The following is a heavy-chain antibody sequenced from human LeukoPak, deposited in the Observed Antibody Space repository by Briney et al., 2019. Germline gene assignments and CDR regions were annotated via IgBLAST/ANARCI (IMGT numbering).Heavy chain of an antibody. Sequence: PGGSLRLSCAASGFIFSIYGMHWVRQAPGKGLERVALMAADGSNIYYADSVKGRFTISRDNSKNTLYLQMNSLRTEDTAVYYCAKAAVYSSSWTPFDDWGQGTLVTVSS. J-gene: IGHJ4*02. CDR2: MAADGSNI. V-gene: IGHV3-30*18. CDR1: GFIFSIYG. CDR3: AKAAVYSSSWTPFDD. D-gene: IGHD6-13*01.